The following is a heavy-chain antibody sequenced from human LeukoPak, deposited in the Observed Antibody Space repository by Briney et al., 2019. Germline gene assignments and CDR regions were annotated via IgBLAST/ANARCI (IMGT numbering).Heavy chain of an antibody. V-gene: IGHV3-21*01. CDR2: ISSSSSYI. CDR1: GFTFSSYS. Sequence: GGSLRLSCAASGFTFSSYSMNWVRQAPGKGLEWVSSISSSSSYIYYADSVKGRFTISRDNAKNSLYLQMNSLRAEDTAVYYCARAILTGYYHFDYWGQGTLVTVSS. D-gene: IGHD3-9*01. J-gene: IGHJ4*02. CDR3: ARAILTGYYHFDY.